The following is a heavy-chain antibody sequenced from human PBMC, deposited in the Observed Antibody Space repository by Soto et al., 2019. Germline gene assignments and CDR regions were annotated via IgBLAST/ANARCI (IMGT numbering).Heavy chain of an antibody. V-gene: IGHV2-5*02. CDR3: AHCRGGVASF. J-gene: IGHJ4*02. CDR1: GFSLNTRDVG. CDR2: VYWDDDK. Sequence: QITLNESGPALVKPTQTLTLTCTFSGFSLNTRDVGVGWIRQPPGKALEWLGVVYWDDDKTYTPSLKSRLTITKDTTKNQVALRMTKMDPVDTATYYCAHCRGGVASFWGQGTLVTVSS. D-gene: IGHD3-16*01.